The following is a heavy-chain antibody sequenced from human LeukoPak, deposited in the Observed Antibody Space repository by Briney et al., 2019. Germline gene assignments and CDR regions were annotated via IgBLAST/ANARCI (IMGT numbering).Heavy chain of an antibody. CDR2: INAGNGNT. CDR3: ARDLWFGEWWEPPMVY. CDR1: GYTFTSYA. J-gene: IGHJ4*02. Sequence: GASVKVSCKASGYTFTSYAMHWVRQAPGQRLEWMGWINAGNGNTKYSQKFQGRVTITRDTSARTAYMELSRLRSEDTAVYYCARDLWFGEWWEPPMVYWGQGTLVTVSS. D-gene: IGHD3-10*01. V-gene: IGHV1-3*01.